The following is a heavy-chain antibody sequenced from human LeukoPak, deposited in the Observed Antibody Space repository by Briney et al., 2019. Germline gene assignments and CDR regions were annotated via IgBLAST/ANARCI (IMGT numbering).Heavy chain of an antibody. CDR2: IGSASSCI. V-gene: IGHV3-21*01. CDR3: ARWASNSHDC. CDR1: GVTFGGYY. D-gene: IGHD5-18*01. J-gene: IGHJ4*02. Sequence: GGSLRLSCADSGVTFGGYYMNWVRQAPGKGLEWVSSIGSASSCIYYADPVKGRFTISRDNAKNSLYLQMSSLRAEDTAVYYCARWASNSHDCWGQGTLVTVSS.